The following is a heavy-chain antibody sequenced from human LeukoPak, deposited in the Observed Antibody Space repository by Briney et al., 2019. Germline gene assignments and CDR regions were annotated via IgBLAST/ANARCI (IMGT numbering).Heavy chain of an antibody. CDR3: AKDPSSIHGRQFDY. CDR1: GFTFSSYW. V-gene: IGHV3-23*01. D-gene: IGHD5-18*01. J-gene: IGHJ4*02. CDR2: ISGSGGST. Sequence: PGGSLRLSCAASGFTFSSYWMSWVRQAPGKGLEWVSAISGSGGSTYYADSVKGRFTISRDNSKNTLYLQMNSLRAEDTAVYYCAKDPSSIHGRQFDYWGQGTLVTVSS.